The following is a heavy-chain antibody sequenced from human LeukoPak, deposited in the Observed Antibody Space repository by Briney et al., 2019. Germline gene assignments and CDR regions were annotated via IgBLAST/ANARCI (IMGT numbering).Heavy chain of an antibody. J-gene: IGHJ4*02. CDR1: GYTFTDSY. V-gene: IGHV1-2*02. CDR3: ARTRGHHATMAYFDY. D-gene: IGHD3-10*01. CDR2: INPNGGET. Sequence: ASVKLSCKASGYTFTDSYIHWVRQAPGQGLEWIGWINPNGGETIYAQKLQGSVTMTRDTSINTAYMELNRLRSDDTAVYFCARTRGHHATMAYFDYWGQGTLVTVSS.